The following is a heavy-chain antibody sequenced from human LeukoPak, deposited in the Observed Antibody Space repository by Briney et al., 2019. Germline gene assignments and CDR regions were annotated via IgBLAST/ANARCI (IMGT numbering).Heavy chain of an antibody. J-gene: IGHJ4*02. CDR1: GFTFSSYS. V-gene: IGHV3-21*01. CDR2: ISSSSSYI. D-gene: IGHD6-19*01. CDR3: ARTSSGWYRLVDY. Sequence: GGSLRLSCAASGFTFSSYSMNWVRQAPGKGLEWVSSISSSSSYIYYADSVKGRFTISRDNAENSLYLQMNSLRAEDTAVYYCARTSSGWYRLVDYWGQGTLVTVSS.